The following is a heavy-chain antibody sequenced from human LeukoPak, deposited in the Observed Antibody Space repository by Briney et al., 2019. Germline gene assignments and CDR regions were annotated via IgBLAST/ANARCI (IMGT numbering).Heavy chain of an antibody. CDR2: INHSGST. V-gene: IGHV4-34*01. D-gene: IGHD2-2*01. CDR1: GGPFSGYY. Sequence: SETLSLTCAVYGGPFSGYYWSWIRQPPGKGLEWIGEINHSGSTNYNPSLKSRVTISVDTSKNQFSLKLSSVTAADTAVYYCARMLGYCSSTSCPGGWFDPWGQGTLVTVSS. CDR3: ARMLGYCSSTSCPGGWFDP. J-gene: IGHJ5*02.